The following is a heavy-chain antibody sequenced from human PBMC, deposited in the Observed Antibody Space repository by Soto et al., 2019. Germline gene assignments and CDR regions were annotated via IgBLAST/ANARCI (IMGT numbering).Heavy chain of an antibody. CDR3: AREVAIAAAGFLYFDY. CDR2: ISYDGSNK. CDR1: GFTFSSYA. J-gene: IGHJ4*02. D-gene: IGHD6-13*01. Sequence: QVQLVESGGGVVQPGRSLRLSCAASGFTFSSYAMHWVRQAPGKGLEWVAVISYDGSNKYYADSVKGRFTISRDNSKNTLYLQMNSLRAEDTAVYYCAREVAIAAAGFLYFDYWGQGTLVTVSS. V-gene: IGHV3-30-3*01.